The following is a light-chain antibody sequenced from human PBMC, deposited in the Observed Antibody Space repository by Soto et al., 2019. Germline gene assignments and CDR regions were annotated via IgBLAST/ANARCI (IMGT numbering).Light chain of an antibody. CDR1: QSVSSN. J-gene: IGKJ1*01. CDR2: GAS. CDR3: QQYNNWPHT. Sequence: EIVMTQSPATLSVSPGDRATLSCRASQSVSSNLAWYQQKPGQAPRLLIYGASTRATVIPARISGSGSGTEFTLTISSLQSEDFAVYYCQQYNNWPHTFGQGTKVDIK. V-gene: IGKV3-15*01.